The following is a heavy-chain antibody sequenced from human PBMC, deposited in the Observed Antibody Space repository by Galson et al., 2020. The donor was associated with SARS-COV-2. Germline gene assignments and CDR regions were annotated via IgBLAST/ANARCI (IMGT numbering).Heavy chain of an antibody. CDR3: ARGSYSSSWYGVAPLYHY. D-gene: IGHD6-13*01. V-gene: IGHV4-34*01. Sequence: SETLSLTCAVYGGSFSGYYWSWIRQPPGKGLEWIGEINHSGSTNYNPSLKSRVTISVDTSKNQFSLKLSSVTAADTAVYYWARGSYSSSWYGVAPLYHYWGQGTLVTVSS. J-gene: IGHJ4*02. CDR2: INHSGST. CDR1: GGSFSGYY.